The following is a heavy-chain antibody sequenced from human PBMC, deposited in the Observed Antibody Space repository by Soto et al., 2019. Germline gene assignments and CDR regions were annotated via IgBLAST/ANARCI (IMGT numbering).Heavy chain of an antibody. D-gene: IGHD1-7*01. CDR2: IIPIFGTA. Sequence: QVQLVQSGAEVKKPGSSVKVSCKASGGTFSSYAISWVRQAPGQGLEWMGGIIPIFGTANYAQKFQGRVTITADDSTTTAYVELSSVRSEDTAVYYCARAESHWIKTGTTFLDYWGQGTLVTVSS. J-gene: IGHJ4*02. V-gene: IGHV1-69*01. CDR3: ARAESHWIKTGTTFLDY. CDR1: GGTFSSYA.